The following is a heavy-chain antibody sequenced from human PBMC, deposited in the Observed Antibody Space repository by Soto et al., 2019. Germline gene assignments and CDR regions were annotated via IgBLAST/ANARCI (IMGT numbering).Heavy chain of an antibody. V-gene: IGHV1-69*02. D-gene: IGHD3-10*01. J-gene: IGHJ4*02. Sequence: QVQLVQSGAEVKKPGSSVRVSCSASEGTFNRYTINWVRQAPGQRLEWVGRVNPIVGMSSSASKFQGRVCVSADKSTRTRDKALSSLKAEDTAVYYCATACGSGSAHFDSWGQGTLVTVS. CDR3: ATACGSGSAHFDS. CDR2: VNPIVGMS. CDR1: EGTFNRYT.